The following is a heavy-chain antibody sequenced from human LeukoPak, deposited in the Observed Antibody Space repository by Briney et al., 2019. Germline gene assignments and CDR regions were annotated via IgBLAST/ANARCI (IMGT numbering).Heavy chain of an antibody. J-gene: IGHJ3*02. V-gene: IGHV4-38-2*01. CDR1: GYSISSGYC. CDR2: IYRSGST. D-gene: IGHD3-3*01. Sequence: SETLSLTCAVSGYSISSGYCWGWIRQPPGKGLEWIGSIYRSGSTYYNPSLKSRVTISVDTSKNQFSLKLSSVTAADTAVYYCARQLLRFLEWLSNPGAFDIWGQGTMVTVSS. CDR3: ARQLLRFLEWLSNPGAFDI.